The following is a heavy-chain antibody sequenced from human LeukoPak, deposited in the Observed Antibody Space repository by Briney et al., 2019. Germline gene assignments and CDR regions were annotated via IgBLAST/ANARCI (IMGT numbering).Heavy chain of an antibody. V-gene: IGHV3-30*02. CDR1: GFTFSSYG. J-gene: IGHJ4*02. Sequence: GSLRLSCAASGFTFSSYGMHWVRQAPGKGLEWVAFIRYDGSNKYYADSVKGRFTISRDNSKNTLYLQMNSLRAEDTAVYYCAKVGVDTAMVRTVLDYWGQGTLVTVSS. D-gene: IGHD5-18*01. CDR2: IRYDGSNK. CDR3: AKVGVDTAMVRTVLDY.